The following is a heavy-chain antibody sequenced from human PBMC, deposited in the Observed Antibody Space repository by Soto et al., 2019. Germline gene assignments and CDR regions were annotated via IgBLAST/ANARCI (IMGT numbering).Heavy chain of an antibody. CDR1: GFTVSNNY. V-gene: IGHV3-53*01. J-gene: IGHJ4*02. CDR3: ARSRYSGTYSGGLVDY. CDR2: IYSGAYT. Sequence: QPXESLLLSCADSGFTVSNNYMSWVRQAPGKGLEWVSVIYSGAYTVYADSVKGRFTISRDSSKNTLYLQMKSLRADDTAVYYCARSRYSGTYSGGLVDYWGQGTLVTVSS. D-gene: IGHD2-15*01.